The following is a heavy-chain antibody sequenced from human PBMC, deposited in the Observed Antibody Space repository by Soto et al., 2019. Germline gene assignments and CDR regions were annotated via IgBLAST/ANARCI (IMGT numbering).Heavy chain of an antibody. CDR2: IYYSGSI. CDR3: ARQSQGYCSSNSCYAGWFDP. Sequence: PSETLSLTCTVSGGSINSYYWSWVRRPPGKGLEWIGYIYYSGSINYNPSLRSRVTISVDTSKNQFSLKLSSVTAADTAVYYCARQSQGYCSSNSCYAGWFDPWGQGTLVTVSS. D-gene: IGHD2-2*01. CDR1: GGSINSYY. J-gene: IGHJ5*02. V-gene: IGHV4-59*01.